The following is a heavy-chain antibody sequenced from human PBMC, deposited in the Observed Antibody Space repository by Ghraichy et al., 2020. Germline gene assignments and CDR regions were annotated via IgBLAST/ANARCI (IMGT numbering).Heavy chain of an antibody. V-gene: IGHV4-34*01. D-gene: IGHD6-13*01. CDR1: GGSFSGFY. Sequence: SETLSLTCAVYGGSFSGFYWSWIRQSPGKGLEWVGQINHSGDTDYNPSLKSQVTISVDRSQNQFSLKLNSVTAADTAVYYCATLGGGLATATAWATVYYFDFWGQGTLVTVSS. J-gene: IGHJ4*02. CDR3: ATLGGGLATATAWATVYYFDF. CDR2: INHSGDT.